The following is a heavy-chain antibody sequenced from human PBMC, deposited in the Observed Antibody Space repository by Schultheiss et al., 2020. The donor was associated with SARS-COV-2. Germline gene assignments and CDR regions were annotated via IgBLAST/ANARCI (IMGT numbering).Heavy chain of an antibody. Sequence: SETLSLTCAVYGGSFSGYYWSWIRQPPGKGLEWIGEINHSGSTNYNPSLKSRVTISVDTSKNQFSLKLSSVTAADTAVYYCARDRGYCSSTSCYKDQRYYYGMDVWGQGTTVTVSS. J-gene: IGHJ6*02. CDR2: INHSGST. V-gene: IGHV4-34*01. CDR3: ARDRGYCSSTSCYKDQRYYYGMDV. CDR1: GGSFSGYY. D-gene: IGHD2-2*02.